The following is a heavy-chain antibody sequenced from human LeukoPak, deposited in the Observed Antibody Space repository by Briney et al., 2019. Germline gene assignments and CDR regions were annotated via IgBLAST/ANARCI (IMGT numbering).Heavy chain of an antibody. Sequence: GRSLILSCAASGFTFSTYAMHWVRQAPGKGLEWVAVISYDGSNKYYADSVKGRFTISRDNSKNTLYLQMNSLRAEDTAVYYCARGSRFGEFVGAFDIWGQGTMVTVSS. D-gene: IGHD3-10*01. CDR3: ARGSRFGEFVGAFDI. V-gene: IGHV3-30*04. CDR2: ISYDGSNK. CDR1: GFTFSTYA. J-gene: IGHJ3*02.